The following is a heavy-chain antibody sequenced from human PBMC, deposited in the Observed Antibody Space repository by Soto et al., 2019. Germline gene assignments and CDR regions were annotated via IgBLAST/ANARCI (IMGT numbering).Heavy chain of an antibody. D-gene: IGHD3-16*01. CDR2: ISGSGGRT. V-gene: IGHV3-23*01. CDR3: AKGGYYSLFDI. J-gene: IGHJ3*02. CDR1: GFPFCSYA. Sequence: GGSLRLSCVASGFPFCSYAMSWVRQTPGKGLEWVSGISGSGGRTYYADSVKGRFTISRDNSNNTLSLQMRILRVEDTAVYFCAKGGYYSLFDIWGQGTVVTV.